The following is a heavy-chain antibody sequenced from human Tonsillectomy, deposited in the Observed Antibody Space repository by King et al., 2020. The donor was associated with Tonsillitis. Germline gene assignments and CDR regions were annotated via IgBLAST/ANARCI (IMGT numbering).Heavy chain of an antibody. J-gene: IGHJ6*03. CDR1: GGSISSGGYY. D-gene: IGHD3-3*01. Sequence: PLQESGPGLVKPSQTLSLTCTVSGGSISSGGYYWSWIRQHPGKGLEWIGYIYYSGSTHYNPSLKSRVTISVDTSKNQFSLKLSTVTAADTDVYYCARGGDFWSGYFGYYYYYMDVWGKGTTVTVSS. CDR2: IYYSGST. V-gene: IGHV4-31*03. CDR3: ARGGDFWSGYFGYYYYYMDV.